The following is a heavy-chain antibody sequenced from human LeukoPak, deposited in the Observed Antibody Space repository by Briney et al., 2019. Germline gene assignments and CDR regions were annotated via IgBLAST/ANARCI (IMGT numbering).Heavy chain of an antibody. D-gene: IGHD3-22*01. CDR2: INHSGST. Sequence: SSETLSLTCAVYGGSFSGYYWSWIRQPPGKGLEWIGEINHSGSTNYNPSLKSRVTISVDTSKNQFSLKLSSVTAADTAVYYCARGEPHYYYDSSGYYYPWGQGTLVTVSS. CDR3: ARGEPHYYYDSSGYYYP. V-gene: IGHV4-34*01. CDR1: GGSFSGYY. J-gene: IGHJ5*02.